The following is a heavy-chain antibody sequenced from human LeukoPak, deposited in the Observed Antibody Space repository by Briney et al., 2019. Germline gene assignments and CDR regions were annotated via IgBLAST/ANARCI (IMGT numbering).Heavy chain of an antibody. CDR2: IKQDGSEK. CDR1: GFTLCKYL. CDR3: ARGDNWGKTVY. V-gene: IGHV3-7*01. D-gene: IGHD7-27*01. J-gene: IGHJ4*02. Sequence: PGGALRLSFAAPGFTLCKYLMSLGRQAPGEGLEWMANIKQDGSEKYYVASVKGRFTISRDNAKNSLYLQMNSLRAEDTAVYYCARGDNWGKTVYWGQGTLVTVSS.